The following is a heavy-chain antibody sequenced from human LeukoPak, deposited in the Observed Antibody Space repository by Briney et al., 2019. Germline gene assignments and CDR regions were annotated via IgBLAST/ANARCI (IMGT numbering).Heavy chain of an antibody. CDR1: GFTFSSHA. CDR3: AKSDDSSGYYYGIVY. J-gene: IGHJ4*02. CDR2: IGGSGRSI. D-gene: IGHD3-22*01. V-gene: IGHV3-23*01. Sequence: GGSLRLSCAASGFTFSSHAMSWVRQAPGKGLEWVSTIGGSGRSIFYADSVKGRFTISRDNSKNTLYLQMNSLRAEDTAVYYCAKSDDSSGYYYGIVYWGQGTLVTVSS.